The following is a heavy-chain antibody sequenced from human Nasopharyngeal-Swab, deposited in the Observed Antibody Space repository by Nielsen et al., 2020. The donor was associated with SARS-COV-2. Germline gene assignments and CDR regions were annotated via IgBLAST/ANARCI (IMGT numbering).Heavy chain of an antibody. CDR3: AREEMVGQWLERGY. Sequence: GESLKISCAASGFTFSSYGMHWVRQAPGKGLEWVAVISYDGSNKYYVDSVKGRFTISRDNSKNTLYLQMNSLRAEDTAVYYCAREEMVGQWLERGYWGQGTLVTVSS. V-gene: IGHV3-30*03. CDR2: ISYDGSNK. J-gene: IGHJ4*02. CDR1: GFTFSSYG. D-gene: IGHD6-19*01.